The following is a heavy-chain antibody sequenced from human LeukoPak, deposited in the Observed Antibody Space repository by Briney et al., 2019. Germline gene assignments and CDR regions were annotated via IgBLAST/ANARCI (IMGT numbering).Heavy chain of an antibody. D-gene: IGHD3-16*01. CDR2: IKQEGIEK. CDR3: ARMLCLSADFDY. CDR1: GFTFSSYW. Sequence: GGSLRLSCAASGFTFSSYWMSWVRQAPGKGLEWGANIKQEGIEKYYVDSVKGLFTISRDNAKNSLYLPMNSLRAEDTAVYYCARMLCLSADFDYWGQGTLVTVPS. J-gene: IGHJ4*02. V-gene: IGHV3-7*01.